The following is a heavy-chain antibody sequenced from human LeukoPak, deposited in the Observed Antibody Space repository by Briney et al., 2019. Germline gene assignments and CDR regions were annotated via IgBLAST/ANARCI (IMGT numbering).Heavy chain of an antibody. V-gene: IGHV3-30*04. CDR2: ISYDGSKI. D-gene: IGHD1-1*01. J-gene: IGHJ1*01. Sequence: GGSLRLSCAASGFIFNNYALHWVRQAPSKGLEWVAVISYDGSKIYYSDSVNGRFTISRDNSKNTLYLQMNSLRAEDTAVYYCARGGTTLGRIREYFPHWGQGTLVIVSS. CDR1: GFIFNNYA. CDR3: ARGGTTLGRIREYFPH.